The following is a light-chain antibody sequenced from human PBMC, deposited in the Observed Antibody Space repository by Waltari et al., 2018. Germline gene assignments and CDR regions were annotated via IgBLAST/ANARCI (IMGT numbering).Light chain of an antibody. Sequence: QSALTQPASVSGSPGQSITIPCTGTSSDVGGYNYVSWYQQHPGKAPKLMIYDVRNPPSGVSNRFSGSKSGNTASLTISGLQAEDEADYYCISYSSSVTYVFGSGTKVTVL. J-gene: IGLJ1*01. V-gene: IGLV2-14*03. CDR1: SSDVGGYNY. CDR3: ISYSSSVTYV. CDR2: DVR.